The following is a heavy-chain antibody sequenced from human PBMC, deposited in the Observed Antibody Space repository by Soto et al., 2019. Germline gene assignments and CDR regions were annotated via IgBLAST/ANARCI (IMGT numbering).Heavy chain of an antibody. CDR2: IWYDGNNK. CDR3: ARDSQTYGSGFPRFDY. J-gene: IGHJ4*02. CDR1: GFTFSSYG. V-gene: IGHV3-33*01. D-gene: IGHD3-10*01. Sequence: GGSLRLSCAASGFTFSSYGMHWVRRAPGKGLEWVAVIWYDGNNKYYADSVKGRFTISRDNSKNTLYLQMNSLRAEDTAVYYCARDSQTYGSGFPRFDYWGQGTLVTVSS.